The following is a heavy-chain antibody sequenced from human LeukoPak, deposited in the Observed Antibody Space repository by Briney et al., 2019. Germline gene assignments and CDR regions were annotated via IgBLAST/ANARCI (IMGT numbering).Heavy chain of an antibody. CDR3: ARAHTLSCNGGPCHFFLDY. CDR1: SGSISNYY. Sequence: SETLSLTCTVSSGSISNYYWSWIRQPAGKALEWIGRIYSSGNTNYNPSLESRVTVSVDTSKKQFALNLTSVTAAHTAVYYCARAHTLSCNGGPCHFFLDYWGQGTLVTVSS. D-gene: IGHD2-8*01. V-gene: IGHV4-4*07. J-gene: IGHJ4*02. CDR2: IYSSGNT.